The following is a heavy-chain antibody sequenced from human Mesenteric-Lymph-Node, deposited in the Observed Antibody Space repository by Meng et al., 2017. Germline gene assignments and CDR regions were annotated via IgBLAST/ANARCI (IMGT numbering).Heavy chain of an antibody. CDR1: GFSFSSYA. CDR3: AKYRTMVTTSFYFDY. D-gene: IGHD4-17*01. V-gene: IGHV3-23*01. Sequence: GGSLRLSCGASGFSFSSYAMSWVRQAPGKGLEWVSVISGSGGTTDYADSVKGRFTISRDPSKNTLYLQMDTLRVEDTAIYYCAKYRTMVTTSFYFDYWGRGNLV. CDR2: ISGSGGTT. J-gene: IGHJ4*01.